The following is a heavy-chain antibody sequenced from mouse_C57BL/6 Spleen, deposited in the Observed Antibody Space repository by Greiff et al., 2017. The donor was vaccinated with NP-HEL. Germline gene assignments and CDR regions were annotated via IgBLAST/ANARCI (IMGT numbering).Heavy chain of an antibody. CDR1: GFNIKNNY. CDR2: IDPANGNT. D-gene: IGHD2-3*01. Sequence: EVMLVESVAELVRPGASVKLSCTASGFNIKNNYMHWVKQRPEQGLEWIGRIDPANGNTKYAPKFQGKATITADTSSNTAYLQLSSLTSEDTAIYYCARDGYYNYYAMDYWGQGTSVTVSS. CDR3: ARDGYYNYYAMDY. J-gene: IGHJ4*01. V-gene: IGHV14-3*01.